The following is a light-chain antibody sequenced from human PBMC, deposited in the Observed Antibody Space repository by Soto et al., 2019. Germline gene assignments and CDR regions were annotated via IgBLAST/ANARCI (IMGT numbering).Light chain of an antibody. Sequence: DIQMTQSPSTLSASVGDRVPITCRASQSMSSWLAWYQQKPGKAPKLLIYDASSLESGVPSRFSGSGSGTEFTLTISSLEPDDFATYYCQQYNTYPISFGGGTKVEIK. V-gene: IGKV1-5*01. CDR3: QQYNTYPIS. CDR1: QSMSSW. J-gene: IGKJ4*01. CDR2: DAS.